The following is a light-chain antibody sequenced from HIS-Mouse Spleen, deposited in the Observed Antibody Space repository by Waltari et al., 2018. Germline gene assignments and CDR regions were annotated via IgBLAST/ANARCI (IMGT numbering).Light chain of an antibody. CDR2: DVS. V-gene: IGLV2-11*01. CDR1: SSDVGGYNY. CDR3: CSYAGSYTGV. J-gene: IGLJ1*01. Sequence: QSALTQPRSVSGSPGQSVTISCTGTSSDVGGYNYVSWYQQHPGKAPNLMIYDVSKRPSGVPDRFSGSKSGNTASLTISGLQAEDEADYYCCSYAGSYTGVFGTGTKVTVL.